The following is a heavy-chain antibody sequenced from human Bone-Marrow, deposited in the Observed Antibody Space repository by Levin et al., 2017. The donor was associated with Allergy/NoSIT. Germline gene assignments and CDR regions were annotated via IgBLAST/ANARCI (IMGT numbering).Heavy chain of an antibody. CDR2: IYTSGST. CDR1: GGSISSYY. J-gene: IGHJ3*02. CDR3: ARALPLVATILDAFDI. Sequence: GSLRLSCTVSGGSISSYYWSWIRQPAGKGLEWIGRIYTSGSTKYNPSLKSRVTMSVDTSKNQFSLKLSSVTAADTAGYYWARALPLVATILDAFDIWGQGTMVTVSS. V-gene: IGHV4-4*07. D-gene: IGHD5-24*01.